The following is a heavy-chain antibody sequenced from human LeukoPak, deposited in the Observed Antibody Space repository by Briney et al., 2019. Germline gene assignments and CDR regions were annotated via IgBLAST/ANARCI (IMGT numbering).Heavy chain of an antibody. J-gene: IGHJ6*02. D-gene: IGHD3-3*01. V-gene: IGHV4-4*02. CDR2: IYHSGST. CDR1: GGSISSSNW. Sequence: PSETLSLTCAVSGGSISSSNWWSWVRQPPGKGLEWIGEIYHSGSTNYNPSLKSRVTISVDKSKNQFSLKLSSVTAADTAVYYCARRNDFWRNGMDVWGQGTTVTVSS. CDR3: ARRNDFWRNGMDV.